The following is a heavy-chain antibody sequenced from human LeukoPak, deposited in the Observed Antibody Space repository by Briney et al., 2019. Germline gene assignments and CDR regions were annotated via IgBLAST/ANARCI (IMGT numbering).Heavy chain of an antibody. J-gene: IGHJ3*02. CDR3: ARGRGVYYDSSGYYYSRAFDI. CDR2: FDPEDGET. D-gene: IGHD3-22*01. CDR1: GYTLTELS. V-gene: IGHV1-24*01. Sequence: ASVKVSCKVSGYTLTELSMHWVRQAPGKGLEWMGGFDPEDGETIYAQKFQGRVTMTEDTSTDTAYMELSSLRSEDTAVYYCARGRGVYYDSSGYYYSRAFDIWGQGTMVTVSS.